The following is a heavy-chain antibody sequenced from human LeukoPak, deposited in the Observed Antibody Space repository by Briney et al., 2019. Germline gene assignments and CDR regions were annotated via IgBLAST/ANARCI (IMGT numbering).Heavy chain of an antibody. Sequence: PGGSLRLSCAASGFTFSSYAMNWVRQAPGKGLEWVSGISGSGGSTYYADSVKGRFTISRDNSKNTLYLQVNSLRAEDTALYYCAKDQTPYGSGSYSPIDYWGQGTLVTVSP. V-gene: IGHV3-23*01. CDR3: AKDQTPYGSGSYSPIDY. J-gene: IGHJ4*02. CDR2: ISGSGGST. CDR1: GFTFSSYA. D-gene: IGHD3-10*01.